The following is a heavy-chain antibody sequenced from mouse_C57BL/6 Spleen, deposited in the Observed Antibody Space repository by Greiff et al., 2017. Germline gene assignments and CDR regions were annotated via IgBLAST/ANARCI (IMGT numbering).Heavy chain of an antibody. CDR3: ARDEVGYWYFDV. Sequence: EVQLVESEGGLVQPGSSMKLSCTASGFTFSDYYMAWVRQVPEKGLEWVANINYDGSSTYYLDSLKSRFIISRDNAKNILYLQMSSLKSEDTATYYCARDEVGYWYFDVWGTGTTVTVSS. CDR2: INYDGSST. CDR1: GFTFSDYY. V-gene: IGHV5-16*01. J-gene: IGHJ1*03. D-gene: IGHD1-1*02.